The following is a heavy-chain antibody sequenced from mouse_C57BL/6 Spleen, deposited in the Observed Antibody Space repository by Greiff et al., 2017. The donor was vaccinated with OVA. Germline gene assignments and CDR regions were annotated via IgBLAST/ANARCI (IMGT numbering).Heavy chain of an antibody. CDR2: IYPGDGDT. CDR1: GYAFSSSW. CDR3: DRSDGCSYAMDY. Sequence: VQLQQSGPELVKPGASVKISCKASGYAFSSSWMNWVKQRPGKGLEWIGRIYPGDGDTNYNGKFKGKATLTADKSSSKAYMQLSSLPSEDSAVYFCDRSDGCSYAMDYWGQGTSVTVSS. J-gene: IGHJ4*01. V-gene: IGHV1-82*01. D-gene: IGHD2-3*01.